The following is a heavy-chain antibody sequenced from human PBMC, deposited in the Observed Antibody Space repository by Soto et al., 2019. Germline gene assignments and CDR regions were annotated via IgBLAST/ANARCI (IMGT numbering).Heavy chain of an antibody. V-gene: IGHV1-2*02. CDR3: ATRYSYVHF. CDR1: GYAFTGYY. Sequence: GASVKFSCKSSGYAFTGYYIHWVRQVPGQGLEWMGWINPNSGDTNYAQKFQGRVTMTRDTSFSTAYMELSSLRSDDTAVYYCATRYSYVHFWGQGTLVTVSS. J-gene: IGHJ4*02. CDR2: INPNSGDT. D-gene: IGHD5-18*01.